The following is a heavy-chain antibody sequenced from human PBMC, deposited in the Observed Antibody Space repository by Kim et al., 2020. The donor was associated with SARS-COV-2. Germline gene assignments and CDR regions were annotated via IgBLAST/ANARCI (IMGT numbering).Heavy chain of an antibody. CDR2: ISGSGGST. CDR1: GFTFSSYA. V-gene: IGHV3-23*01. J-gene: IGHJ2*01. Sequence: GGSLILSCAASGFTFSSYAMSWVRQAPGKGLEWVSAISGSGGSTYYADSVKGRFTISRDNSKNTLYLQMNSLRAEDTAVYYCAKVLRREGWYFDLWGRGTLVTVSS. D-gene: IGHD4-17*01. CDR3: AKVLRREGWYFDL.